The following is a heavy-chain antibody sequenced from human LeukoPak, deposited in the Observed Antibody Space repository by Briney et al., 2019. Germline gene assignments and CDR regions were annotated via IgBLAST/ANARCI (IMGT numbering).Heavy chain of an antibody. CDR1: GGSVSTSY. CDR3: ARLIAEVGWGINYFDN. Sequence: SETLSLTCTVSGGSVSTSYWSWIRQPAGKGLEWMGRIYISGDTKYNPSLKSRITMSLDVSNNQFSLRLRSVTVADTAVYFCARLIAEVGWGINYFDNWGRGTLVSVSS. D-gene: IGHD6-13*01. J-gene: IGHJ4*02. V-gene: IGHV4-4*07. CDR2: IYISGDT.